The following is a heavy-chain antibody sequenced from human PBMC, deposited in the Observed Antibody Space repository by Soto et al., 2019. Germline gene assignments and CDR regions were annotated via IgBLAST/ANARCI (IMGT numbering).Heavy chain of an antibody. CDR3: ASPTLGAFDI. CDR1: GGSISKSNYY. D-gene: IGHD3-16*01. J-gene: IGHJ3*02. CDR2: IYYSGST. Sequence: QLQLQESGPGLVKPSETLSLTCTVSGGSISKSNYYWGWIRQPPGKGLEWIGSIYYSGSTSYNSSLKSRVTISVGTYKNQFSLRLSAVTAADTAVYYCASPTLGAFDIWGQGTMVTVSS. V-gene: IGHV4-39*01.